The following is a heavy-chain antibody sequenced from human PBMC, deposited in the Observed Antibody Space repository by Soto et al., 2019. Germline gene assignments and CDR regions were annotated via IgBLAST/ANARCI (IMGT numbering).Heavy chain of an antibody. CDR2: ISAYNGNT. CDR1: GYTFTSYY. Sequence: ASVKVSCKASGYTFTSYYMHWVRQAPGQGLEWMGWISAYNGNTNYAQKLQGRVTMTTDTSTSTAYMELRSLRSDDTAVYYCARDRLVIRGMDVWGQGTTVTVSS. V-gene: IGHV1-18*04. D-gene: IGHD3-9*01. J-gene: IGHJ6*02. CDR3: ARDRLVIRGMDV.